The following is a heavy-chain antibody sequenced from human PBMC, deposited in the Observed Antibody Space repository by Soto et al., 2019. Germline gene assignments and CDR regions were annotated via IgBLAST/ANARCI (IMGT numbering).Heavy chain of an antibody. CDR3: ARERDWNDVVFDY. D-gene: IGHD1-1*01. Sequence: PSETLSLTCTVSGGSISSGGYYWSWIRQHPGKGLEWIGYIYYGGSTYYNPSLKSRVTISVDTSKNQFSLKLSSVTAADTAVYYCARERDWNDVVFDYWGQGTPVTVSS. V-gene: IGHV4-31*03. CDR1: GGSISSGGYY. CDR2: IYYGGST. J-gene: IGHJ4*02.